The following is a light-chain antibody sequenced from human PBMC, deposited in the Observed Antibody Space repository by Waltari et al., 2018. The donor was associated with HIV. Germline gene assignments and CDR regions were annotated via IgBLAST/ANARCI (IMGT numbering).Light chain of an antibody. Sequence: QSALTQPASVSGSPGQSITISCTGTSSDVGSYNLVSWYQQHPGKAPKLMIYEVSKLPSGVSNRFSGSKSGNTASLTISGLQAEDEADYYCCSHAGSSTYVFGTGTKVTVL. J-gene: IGLJ1*01. CDR3: CSHAGSSTYV. V-gene: IGLV2-23*02. CDR1: SSDVGSYNL. CDR2: EVS.